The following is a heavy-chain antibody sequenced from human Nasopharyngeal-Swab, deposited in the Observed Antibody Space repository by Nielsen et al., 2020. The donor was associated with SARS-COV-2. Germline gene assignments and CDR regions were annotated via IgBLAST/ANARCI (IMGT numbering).Heavy chain of an antibody. J-gene: IGHJ6*02. D-gene: IGHD6-13*01. CDR2: INTNTGNP. CDR3: ARDTRSSWYYYYGMDV. CDR1: IYP. Sequence: IYPLDGVRKSPEQGLEWMGWINTNTGNPTYAQGFTGRFVFSLDTSVSTAYLQISSLKAEDTAVYYCARDTRSSWYYYYGMDVWGQGTTVTVSS. V-gene: IGHV7-4-1*02.